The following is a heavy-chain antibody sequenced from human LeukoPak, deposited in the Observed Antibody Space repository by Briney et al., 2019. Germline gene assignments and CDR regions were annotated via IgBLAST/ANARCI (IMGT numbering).Heavy chain of an antibody. V-gene: IGHV4-38-2*02. D-gene: IGHD2-8*02. Sequence: SETLSLTCAVSGYSISSGYYWGWIRQPPGKGLEWIGSIYHSGSTYYNPSLKSRVTISVDTSKNQFSLKLSSVTAADTAVYYCARDLSRGGVYYYYMDVWGKGTTVTVSS. CDR2: IYHSGST. J-gene: IGHJ6*03. CDR3: ARDLSRGGVYYYYMDV. CDR1: GYSISSGYY.